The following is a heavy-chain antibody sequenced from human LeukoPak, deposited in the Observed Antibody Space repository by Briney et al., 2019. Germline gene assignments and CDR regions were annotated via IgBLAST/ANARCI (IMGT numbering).Heavy chain of an antibody. D-gene: IGHD4-17*01. V-gene: IGHV3-21*04. CDR3: VRDFSTVTTAYLHH. J-gene: IGHJ1*01. CDR1: GFTFSCYS. Sequence: PGGSLRLSCAASGFTFSCYSMNWVRQAPGKWLEWVSSISSSSRHIYYADSVKGRFTIFRDDAKNSLFLQMDSLRVEDTAMYYCVRDFSTVTTAYLHHWRQGTLLTVSS. CDR2: ISSSSRHI.